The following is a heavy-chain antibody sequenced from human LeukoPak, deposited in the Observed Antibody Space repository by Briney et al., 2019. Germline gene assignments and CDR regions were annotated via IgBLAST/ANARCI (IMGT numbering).Heavy chain of an antibody. CDR2: MNPNSGNT. D-gene: IGHD5-24*01. Sequence: EASVRVSCKASGYTFTGYYMHWVRQAPGQGLEWMGWMNPNSGNTGYAQKFQGRVTITRNTSISTAYMELSSLRSEDTAVYYCARCRDPEGIDAFDIWGQGTMVTVSS. J-gene: IGHJ3*02. CDR3: ARCRDPEGIDAFDI. V-gene: IGHV1-8*03. CDR1: GYTFTGYY.